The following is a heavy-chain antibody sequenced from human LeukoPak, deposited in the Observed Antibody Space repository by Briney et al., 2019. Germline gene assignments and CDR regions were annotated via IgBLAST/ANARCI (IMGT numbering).Heavy chain of an antibody. Sequence: GASVKASCKASGYTFTAYYVQWVRQAPGQGLEWMGWINPNSGGTNFAQKFQGRVTMTRDTSITTAYMELSRLRSDDTAVYYCASLEVSSTYYTGDYWGQGTLVTVSS. V-gene: IGHV1-2*02. D-gene: IGHD3-22*01. CDR1: GYTFTAYY. J-gene: IGHJ4*02. CDR2: INPNSGGT. CDR3: ASLEVSSTYYTGDY.